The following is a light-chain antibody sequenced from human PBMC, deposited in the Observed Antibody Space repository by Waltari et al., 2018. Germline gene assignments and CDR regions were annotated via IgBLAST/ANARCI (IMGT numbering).Light chain of an antibody. CDR1: NLGTNR. CDR2: HVS. Sequence: SYVLPPPPSVSVAPGKTARISCGGNNLGTNRLHWYQQKPGQAPVPVIYHVSDRPSGIPERFSGSNSGNTATLTISRVEAGDEADYYCQVWNSSSDHRVFGGGTKLTVL. J-gene: IGLJ3*02. V-gene: IGLV3-21*04. CDR3: QVWNSSSDHRV.